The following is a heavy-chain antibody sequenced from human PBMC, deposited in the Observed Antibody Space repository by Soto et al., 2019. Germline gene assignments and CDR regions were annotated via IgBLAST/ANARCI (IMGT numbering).Heavy chain of an antibody. CDR2: IYHSGST. CDR1: SGSITSSNW. D-gene: IGHD3-16*02. V-gene: IGHV4-4*02. CDR3: ARSGPYDYIWGTYRSHFYYFYC. J-gene: IGHJ4*02. Sequence: QVQLQESGPGLVKPSGTLSLTCAVSSGSITSSNWWSWVRQPPGKGLEWIGEIYHSGSTNYNQSLKSRVTKSVDKSKNQFSLKLNSVTAADTAVYYCARSGPYDYIWGTYRSHFYYFYCWGQGTLVTVSS.